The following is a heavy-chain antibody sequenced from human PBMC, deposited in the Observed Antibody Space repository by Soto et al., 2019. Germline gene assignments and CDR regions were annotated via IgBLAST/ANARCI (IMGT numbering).Heavy chain of an antibody. Sequence: ASVKVSCKASGFTFTSYDIYWVRQATGQGLEWMGWMNPNSGNTGYAQKFQGRVTMTKNPSISTAYMQLRRLSSEDTAVYYSGSTYYNPSLKSRVTISVDTSKNQFSLKLSSVTAADTAVYYCARHHHPTNNYDFWSGYSYYYYGMDAWGQGTTVTVSS. CDR2: MNPNSGNT. V-gene: IGHV1-8*01. J-gene: IGHJ6*02. CDR1: GFTFTSYD. D-gene: IGHD3-10*01. CDR3: GSTYYNPSLKSRVTISVDTSKNQFSLKLSSVTAADTAVYYCARHHHPTNNYDFWSGYSYYYYGMDA.